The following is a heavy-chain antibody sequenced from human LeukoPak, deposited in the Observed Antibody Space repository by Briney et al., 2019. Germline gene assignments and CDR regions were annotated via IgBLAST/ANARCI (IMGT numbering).Heavy chain of an antibody. CDR3: ARDLEIVLMVYAMDYYYYGMDV. J-gene: IGHJ6*02. D-gene: IGHD2-8*01. CDR1: GYTFTSYG. V-gene: IGHV1-18*01. CDR2: ISAYNGST. Sequence: GASVKVSCKASGYTFTSYGISWVRQAPGQGLEWMGWISAYNGSTNYAQKLQGRVTMTTDTSTSTAYMELRSLRSDDTAVYYCARDLEIVLMVYAMDYYYYGMDVWGQGTTVTVSS.